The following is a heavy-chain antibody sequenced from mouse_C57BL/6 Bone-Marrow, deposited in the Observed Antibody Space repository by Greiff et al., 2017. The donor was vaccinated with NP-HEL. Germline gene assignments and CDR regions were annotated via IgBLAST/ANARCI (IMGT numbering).Heavy chain of an antibody. Sequence: EVMLVESGGGLVKPGGSLNLSCAASGFTFSDYGMHWVRQAPEKGLEWVSYISSGSSTLYYADTVKGRFTISRDNAKNNLFLQMTSLRSEDTAMYYCARPWGDYWGQGTTLTVSS. CDR3: ARPWGDY. CDR2: ISSGSSTL. CDR1: GFTFSDYG. V-gene: IGHV5-17*01. J-gene: IGHJ2*01.